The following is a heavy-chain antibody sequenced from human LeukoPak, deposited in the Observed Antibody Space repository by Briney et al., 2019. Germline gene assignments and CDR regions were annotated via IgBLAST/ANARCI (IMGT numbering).Heavy chain of an antibody. CDR3: ARDLAAAKPSHAFDI. CDR1: GFTFSSYA. Sequence: PGRSLRLSCAASGFTFSSYAMHWVRQAPGKGLEWAAVRSYDGSNKYYADSVKGRFTISRDNSKNTLYLQMNSLRAEDTAVYYCARDLAAAKPSHAFDIWGQGTMVTVSS. D-gene: IGHD5-18*01. CDR2: RSYDGSNK. J-gene: IGHJ3*02. V-gene: IGHV3-30*04.